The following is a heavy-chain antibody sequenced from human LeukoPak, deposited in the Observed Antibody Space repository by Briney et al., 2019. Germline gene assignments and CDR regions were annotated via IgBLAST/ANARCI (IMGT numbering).Heavy chain of an antibody. J-gene: IGHJ6*03. CDR2: INPSGAST. CDR3: ARGGIARYYYMDV. CDR1: GYTFTTYY. V-gene: IGHV1-46*01. Sequence: ASVKVSCKASGYTFTTYYIHWVRQAPGQGLEWMGVINPSGASTIYAQKFQDRVTMTRDMSTSTVYMELSRLRSDDTAVYYCARGGIARYYYMDVWGKGTTVTISS. D-gene: IGHD2-15*01.